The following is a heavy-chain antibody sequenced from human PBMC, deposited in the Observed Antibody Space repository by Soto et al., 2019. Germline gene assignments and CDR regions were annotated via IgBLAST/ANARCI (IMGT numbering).Heavy chain of an antibody. V-gene: IGHV4-31*03. CDR1: GGSIRSGGYY. CDR3: ARDRLIATAVTARHYFGLDV. Sequence: SETLSLTCTVSGGSIRSGGYYWSWVRQNPRRGLEWIGNIYYSGNTYYNPSLKSRLTISVDTCKNQFSLNMSSVTAADTAVYYCARDRLIATAVTARHYFGLDVWGQGTTFTVSS. D-gene: IGHD2-21*01. J-gene: IGHJ6*02. CDR2: IYYSGNT.